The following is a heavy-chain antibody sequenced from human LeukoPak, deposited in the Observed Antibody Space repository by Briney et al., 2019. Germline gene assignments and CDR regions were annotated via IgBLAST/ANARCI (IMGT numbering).Heavy chain of an antibody. D-gene: IGHD5-12*01. CDR3: ASSGYDLYDY. CDR1: GGSFSGYY. V-gene: IGHV4-34*01. J-gene: IGHJ4*02. Sequence: PSETLSLTCAVYGGSFSGYYRSWIRQPPGKELEWIGEINHSGSTNYNPSLKSRVTISVDTSKNQFSLKLSSVTAADTAVYYCASSGYDLYDYWGQGTLVTVSS. CDR2: INHSGST.